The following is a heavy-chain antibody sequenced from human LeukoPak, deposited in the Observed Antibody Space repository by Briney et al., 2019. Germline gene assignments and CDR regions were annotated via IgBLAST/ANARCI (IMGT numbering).Heavy chain of an antibody. CDR1: GYTFTSYY. D-gene: IGHD6-13*01. J-gene: IGHJ4*02. Sequence: ASVKVSCMASGYTFTSYYMHWVRQPPGQGLEWMGIINPSGGSTSYAQKFQGRVTMTRDTSTSTVYMELSSLRSEDTAVYYCARRSGIAAAGTAFDYWGQGTLVTVSS. CDR3: ARRSGIAAAGTAFDY. V-gene: IGHV1-46*01. CDR2: INPSGGST.